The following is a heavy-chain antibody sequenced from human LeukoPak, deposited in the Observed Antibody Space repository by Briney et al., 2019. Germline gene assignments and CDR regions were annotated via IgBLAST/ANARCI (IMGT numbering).Heavy chain of an antibody. J-gene: IGHJ4*02. Sequence: GASVKVSCKASGYTFTSYGISWVRQAPGQGLEWMGWISAYDGNTNYAQKLQGRVTMTTDTSTSTAYMELRSLRSDDTAVYYCASSNAYCSSTSCPRLFDYWGQGTLVTVSS. V-gene: IGHV1-18*01. CDR2: ISAYDGNT. CDR3: ASSNAYCSSTSCPRLFDY. CDR1: GYTFTSYG. D-gene: IGHD2-2*01.